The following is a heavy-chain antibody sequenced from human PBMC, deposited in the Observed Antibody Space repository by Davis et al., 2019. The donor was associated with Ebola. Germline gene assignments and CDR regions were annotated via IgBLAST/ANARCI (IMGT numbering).Heavy chain of an antibody. J-gene: IGHJ4*02. Sequence: SLKISRAASGFTFRTYGLHWVRPAPGKGLEWVAVTWYDGNDRYYADSVKGRFTISRDNSKNTLYLQMNRLRAEDTAVYYCARGEEIGLMLWGWYFDYWGQGILVTVSS. CDR1: GFTFRTYG. CDR3: ARGEEIGLMLWGWYFDY. CDR2: TWYDGNDR. D-gene: IGHD2-8*01. V-gene: IGHV3-33*01.